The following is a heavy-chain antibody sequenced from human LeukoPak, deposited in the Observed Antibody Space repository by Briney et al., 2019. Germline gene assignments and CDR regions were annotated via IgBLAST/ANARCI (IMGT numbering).Heavy chain of an antibody. J-gene: IGHJ4*02. V-gene: IGHV3-30*04. CDR1: GFTFSSYA. CDR2: ISYDGSNK. D-gene: IGHD5-18*01. Sequence: GGSLRLSCVASGFTFSSYAMHWVRQAPGKGLEWVAVISYDGSNKYYADSVKGRFTISRDNSKNTLYLQMNSLRAEDTAVYYCARWIQLWFYDYWGQGTLVTVSS. CDR3: ARWIQLWFYDY.